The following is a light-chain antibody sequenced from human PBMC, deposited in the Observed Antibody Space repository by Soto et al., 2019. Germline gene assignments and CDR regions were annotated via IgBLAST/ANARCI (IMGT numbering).Light chain of an antibody. CDR1: QSVSDN. V-gene: IGKV3-15*01. J-gene: IGKJ1*01. Sequence: EIVLTQSPATLSVSPGERATLSCRASQSVSDNVAWYQQTPGQDNRLLSYSASNRDTGIPARFSGNGSGTEFTLTISSLQSEDFAVYYCQQYNVWPKMFGQGTKVDIK. CDR2: SAS. CDR3: QQYNVWPKM.